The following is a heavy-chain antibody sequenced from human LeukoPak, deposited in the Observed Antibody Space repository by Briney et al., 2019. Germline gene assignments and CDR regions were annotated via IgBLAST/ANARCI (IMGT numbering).Heavy chain of an antibody. CDR1: GFTFSTYA. J-gene: IGHJ4*02. Sequence: GGSLRLSXAASGFTFSTYAMHWVRQAPGKGLEYVSGISGNGDNTYYANSVKGRFTISRDNSKNTVYLQMGSLGAEDTAVYYRARSNTNCYCFDYWGQGTLVTVSS. D-gene: IGHD2-2*01. V-gene: IGHV3-64*01. CDR3: ARSNTNCYCFDY. CDR2: ISGNGDNT.